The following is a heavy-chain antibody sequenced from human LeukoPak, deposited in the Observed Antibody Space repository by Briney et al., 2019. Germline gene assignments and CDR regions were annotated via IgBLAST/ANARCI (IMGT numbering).Heavy chain of an antibody. V-gene: IGHV4-59*01. CDR2: IYYSGST. Sequence: SETLSLTCTVSGGSISSYYWSWIRQPPGKGLEWIGYIYYSGSTNYNPSLKSRVTISVDTSKNQFSLKLSSVAAADTAVYYCATARDWFDLWGQGTLVTVSS. J-gene: IGHJ5*02. CDR3: ATARDWFDL. CDR1: GGSISSYY.